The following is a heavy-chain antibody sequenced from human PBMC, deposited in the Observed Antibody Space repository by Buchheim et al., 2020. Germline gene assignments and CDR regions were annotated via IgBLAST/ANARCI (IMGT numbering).Heavy chain of an antibody. CDR2: ITGGSRTI. CDR1: GLSFSDYS. CDR3: ASSSGYLDY. J-gene: IGHJ4*02. Sequence: EVQLVESGGGLVQPGGSLRLSCAASGLSFSDYSMNWVRRAPGEGLEWLSYITGGSRTIYYADSVKGRFTVSRDNAKNSLYLQMNSLRAEDTAVYYCASSSGYLDYWGQGT. D-gene: IGHD3-3*01. V-gene: IGHV3-48*01.